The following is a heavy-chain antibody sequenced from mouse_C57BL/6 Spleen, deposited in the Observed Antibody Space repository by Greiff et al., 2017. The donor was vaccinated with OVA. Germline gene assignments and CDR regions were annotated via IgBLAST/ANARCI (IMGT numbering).Heavy chain of an antibody. CDR2: IDPSDSYT. CDR1: GYTFTSYW. D-gene: IGHD1-1*01. V-gene: IGHV1-50*01. Sequence: QVQLQQPGAELVKPGASVKLSCKASGYTFTSYWMQWVKQRPGQGLEWIGEIDPSDSYTNYNQKFKGKATLTVDTSSSTAYMQLSSLTSEDSAVYYCARRGLLRSPYYFDYWGQGTTLTVSS. CDR3: ARRGLLRSPYYFDY. J-gene: IGHJ2*01.